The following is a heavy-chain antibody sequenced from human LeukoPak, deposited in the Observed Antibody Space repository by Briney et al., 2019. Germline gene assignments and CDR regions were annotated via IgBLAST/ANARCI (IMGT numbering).Heavy chain of an antibody. CDR3: ARGVALRTGFDY. J-gene: IGHJ4*02. Sequence: SETLSLTCTVSGGSISSYYWSWIRQPPGKGLEWIGYIYYSGSTNYNPSLKSRVTISVDTSKNQFSLKLSSVTAADTAVYYCARGVALRTGFDYWGQGTLVTFSS. V-gene: IGHV4-59*01. D-gene: IGHD4-17*01. CDR1: GGSISSYY. CDR2: IYYSGST.